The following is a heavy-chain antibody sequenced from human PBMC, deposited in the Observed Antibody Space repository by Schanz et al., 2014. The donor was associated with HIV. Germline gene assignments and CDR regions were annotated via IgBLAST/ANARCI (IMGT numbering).Heavy chain of an antibody. CDR3: ARPSGYYDGSGYYYEGAFEI. CDR1: GYTFTGYF. D-gene: IGHD3-22*01. V-gene: IGHV1-2*02. J-gene: IGHJ3*02. Sequence: QVQLEQSGAEWRRPGASVTVSCKASGYTFTGYFIHWVRQVPGQGPEWIGWMSPDTGATNYAQNFRGRITMTRDTSISTAYMELNRLRSDDTAVYYCARPSGYYDGSGYYYEGAFEIWGQGTRVIVSS. CDR2: MSPDTGAT.